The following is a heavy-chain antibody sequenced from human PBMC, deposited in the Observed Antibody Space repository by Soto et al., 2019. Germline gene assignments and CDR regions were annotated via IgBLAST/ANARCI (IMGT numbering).Heavy chain of an antibody. CDR2: TIPMFATA. CDR1: GGSFSNYI. Sequence: QVHLVQSGAEVKKPGSSVKVSCKASGGSFSNYIFAWVRQAPGQGLEWMGGTIPMFATAQYAQKLQGRVTITADESTSTVYMDLTSLTSDDTAVYYCARGLFGQQWLVGFDTWGQGTLVPVSS. V-gene: IGHV1-69*01. CDR3: ARGLFGQQWLVGFDT. J-gene: IGHJ4*02. D-gene: IGHD6-19*01.